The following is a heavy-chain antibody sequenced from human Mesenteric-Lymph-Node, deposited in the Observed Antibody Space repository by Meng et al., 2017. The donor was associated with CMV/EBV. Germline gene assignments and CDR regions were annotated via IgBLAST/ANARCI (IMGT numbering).Heavy chain of an antibody. CDR1: GGTFSSYA. CDR2: IIPILGIA. D-gene: IGHD3-22*01. Sequence: SVKVSCKASGGTFSSYAISWVRQAPGQGLEWMGGIIPILGIANYAQKFQGRVTITADKSTSTAYMELSSLRSEDTAVYYCAREFYYDSQGAFDIWGQGTMVTVSS. CDR3: AREFYYDSQGAFDI. V-gene: IGHV1-69*10. J-gene: IGHJ3*02.